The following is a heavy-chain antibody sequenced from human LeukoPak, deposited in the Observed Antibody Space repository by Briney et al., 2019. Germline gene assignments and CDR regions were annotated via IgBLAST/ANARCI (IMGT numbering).Heavy chain of an antibody. Sequence: GGSLRLSCAASGFTFDDYAMYWVRQSPGKGLEWVSGISWNSGSTGYADSVRGRFTISRDNAKKSLYLQMNSLRDEDTALYYCAKDQATFGIYDYGMDVWGQGTKVTVSS. CDR2: ISWNSGST. J-gene: IGHJ6*02. CDR1: GFTFDDYA. CDR3: AKDQATFGIYDYGMDV. D-gene: IGHD3-3*01. V-gene: IGHV3-9*01.